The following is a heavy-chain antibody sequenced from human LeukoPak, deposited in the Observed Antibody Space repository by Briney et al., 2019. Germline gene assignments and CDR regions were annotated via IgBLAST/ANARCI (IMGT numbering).Heavy chain of an antibody. J-gene: IGHJ4*02. D-gene: IGHD5/OR15-5a*01. Sequence: GGSLRLSCTASGFTFGSFAMTWVRRAPGKGLEWVSSIVGSGGYTYYADSVKGRFTISRDNSKSTLSLQMNSLRAEDTAVYYCGKDSRGSSVRVFDCWGQGILVTVSS. CDR1: GFTFGSFA. CDR2: IVGSGGYT. CDR3: GKDSRGSSVRVFDC. V-gene: IGHV3-23*01.